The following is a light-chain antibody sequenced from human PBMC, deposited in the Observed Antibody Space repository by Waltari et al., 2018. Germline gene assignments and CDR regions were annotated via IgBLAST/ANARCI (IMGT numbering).Light chain of an antibody. J-gene: IGKJ2*01. Sequence: DVVMTQSPMTLPVTLGQPASISCRSSQSVVYSDGNTYLTWFHQRPGQSPRRLIYKVSNRDSGVPDRFSGSGSGTDFTLKISRVEAEDVGVYYCMQGSNWPYTFGQGTKLEIK. CDR2: KVS. V-gene: IGKV2-30*01. CDR1: QSVVYSDGNTY. CDR3: MQGSNWPYT.